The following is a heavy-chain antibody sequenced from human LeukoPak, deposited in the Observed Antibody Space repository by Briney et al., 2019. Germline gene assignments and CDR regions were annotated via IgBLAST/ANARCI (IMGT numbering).Heavy chain of an antibody. CDR2: IHYTGST. Sequence: SETLSLTCAVYGGSFSGYYWSWIRQPPGKGLEWIGYIHYTGSTKDNLSLKSRVTTSVDTSKNQFSLKLSSVTAADTAVYYCARSRGGCGDYGSWFDPWGQGILVSVSS. CDR3: ARSRGGCGDYGSWFDP. J-gene: IGHJ5*02. V-gene: IGHV4-59*01. D-gene: IGHD4-17*01. CDR1: GGSFSGYY.